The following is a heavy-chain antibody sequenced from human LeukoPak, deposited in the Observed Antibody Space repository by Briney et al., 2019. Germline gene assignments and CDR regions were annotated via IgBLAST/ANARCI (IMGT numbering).Heavy chain of an antibody. D-gene: IGHD3-22*01. V-gene: IGHV3-66*01. J-gene: IGHJ4*02. CDR2: IYSGGST. CDR1: GFTFSNAW. CDR3: ARDFRHYYDSSGYSDY. Sequence: GGSLRLSCAASGFTFSNAWMSWVRQAPGKGLEWVSVIYSGGSTYYADSVKGRFTISRDNSKNTLYLQMNSLRAEDTAVYYCARDFRHYYDSSGYSDYWGQGTLVTVSS.